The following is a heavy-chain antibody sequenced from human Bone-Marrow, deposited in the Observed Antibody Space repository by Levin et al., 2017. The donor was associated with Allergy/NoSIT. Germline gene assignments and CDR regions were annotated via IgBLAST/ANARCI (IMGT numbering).Heavy chain of an antibody. CDR3: PRHVDDPTSGYNSDWGSYFYMDV. CDR2: VHSNGGT. CDR1: GGSISSGPYY. V-gene: IGHV4-61*02. J-gene: IGHJ6*03. D-gene: IGHD6-25*01. Sequence: SQTLSLTCTVSGGSISSGPYYWGWIRQPAGKALAWIGRVHSNGGTNYNPPLKSRATMSVDTTKNQFSFRLSSVPAADPADYYFPRHVDDPTSGYNSDWGSYFYMDVWGKGTTVTVS.